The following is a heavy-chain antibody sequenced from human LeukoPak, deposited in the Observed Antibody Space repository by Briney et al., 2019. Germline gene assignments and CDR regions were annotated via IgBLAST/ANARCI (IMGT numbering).Heavy chain of an antibody. CDR3: ARRRCTNGVCYFFDY. J-gene: IGHJ4*02. CDR2: INPSGGST. Sequence: ASVKVSCKASGYTFTSYYMHWVRQAPGQGLEWMGIINPSGGSTSYAQKFQGRVTITADESTSTAYMELSSLRSEDTAVYYCARRRCTNGVCYFFDYWGQGTLVTVSS. CDR1: GYTFTSYY. V-gene: IGHV1-46*01. D-gene: IGHD2-8*01.